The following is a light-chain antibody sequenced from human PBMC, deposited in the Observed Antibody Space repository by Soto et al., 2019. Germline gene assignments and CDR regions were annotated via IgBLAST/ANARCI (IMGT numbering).Light chain of an antibody. CDR3: QQYGDSPPFT. V-gene: IGKV3-20*01. CDR1: QTITSNF. Sequence: EIVLTQSPGTLSLSPGERATLSCRASQTITSNFLAWYQQKPGQAPRLLMYGASSRATGIPDRFSGGGSETELTLTISRLEPEDFVVYYCQQYGDSPPFTFGPGTKVDIK. J-gene: IGKJ3*01. CDR2: GAS.